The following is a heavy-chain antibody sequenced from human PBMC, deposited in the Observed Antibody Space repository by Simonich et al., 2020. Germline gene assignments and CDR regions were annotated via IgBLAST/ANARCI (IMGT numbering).Heavy chain of an antibody. D-gene: IGHD5-18*01. V-gene: IGHV1-2*02. CDR1: GYIFTGYY. CDR3: ARVSGGTAMVTSTFDI. Sequence: QVQLVQSGAEVKKPGASVKVSCKASGYIFTGYYMHWVRQAPGQGLEWLGWINTNSGGTNYEQKFQGRVTMTRETSSSTAYMELSRLRSDDTAVYYCARVSGGTAMVTSTFDIWGQGTMVTVSS. CDR2: INTNSGGT. J-gene: IGHJ3*02.